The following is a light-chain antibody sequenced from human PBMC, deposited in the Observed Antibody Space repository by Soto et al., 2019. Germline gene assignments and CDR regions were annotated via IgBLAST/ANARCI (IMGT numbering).Light chain of an antibody. J-gene: IGLJ2*01. V-gene: IGLV2-14*03. CDR3: TSWTTSTTMI. Sequence: QSALTQPASVSGSPGQSITISCTRTSSDIGAYNFVSWYQQHPGKAPKLMLYDVNSRPSGVSKRFSGSKSGNTAYLTISVLQAEDEADDYCTSWTTSTTMIFGGGTKLTV. CDR1: SSDIGAYNF. CDR2: DVN.